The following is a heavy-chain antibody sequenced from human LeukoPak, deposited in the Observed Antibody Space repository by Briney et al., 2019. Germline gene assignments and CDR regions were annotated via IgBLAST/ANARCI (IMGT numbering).Heavy chain of an antibody. CDR2: IIPIFGTA. CDR1: GGTFGSYA. Sequence: SVTVSCKVYGGTFGSYAISWVRQAPGQGLEWVGGIIPIFGTANYAQKFQGRVTITADESTSTVYMELSSLRSEDTAVYYGARGKYCSSTSCYEGFDPWGQGTLVTVS. CDR3: ARGKYCSSTSCYEGFDP. V-gene: IGHV1-69*01. J-gene: IGHJ5*02. D-gene: IGHD2-2*01.